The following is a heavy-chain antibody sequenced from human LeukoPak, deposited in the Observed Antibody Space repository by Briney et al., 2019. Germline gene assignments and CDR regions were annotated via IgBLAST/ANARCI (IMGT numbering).Heavy chain of an antibody. CDR1: GFSFTNAW. V-gene: IGHV3-15*05. CDR2: IKSEADGGTT. J-gene: IGHJ4*02. CDR3: VKGIGGGGATNGYFDY. Sequence: GGSLRLSCAASGFSFTNAWMSWVRQAPGKGLEWVGRIKSEADGGTTDYAATVKGRFTISRDNSKNTLYLEMSSLRGEDTALYYCVKGIGGGGATNGYFDYWGQGTLVTVSS. D-gene: IGHD2-21*01.